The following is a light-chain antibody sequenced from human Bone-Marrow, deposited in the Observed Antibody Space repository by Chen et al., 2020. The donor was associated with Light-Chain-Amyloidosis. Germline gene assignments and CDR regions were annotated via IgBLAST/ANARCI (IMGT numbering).Light chain of an antibody. V-gene: IGKV1-17*01. CDR1: QGISND. CDR3: KEHNSDPWT. Sequence: DIQMTQSPSSLSASVGDRVTITCRASQGISNDLGWYQQKPGKAPKRLIYAASSLQSGVPSRFSGRGAGTEFTLTISSLQPEDFATYYCKEHNSDPWTYGQGTKVDIK. CDR2: AAS. J-gene: IGKJ1*01.